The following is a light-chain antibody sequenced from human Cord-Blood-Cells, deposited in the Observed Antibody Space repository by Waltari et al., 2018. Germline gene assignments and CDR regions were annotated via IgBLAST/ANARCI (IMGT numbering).Light chain of an antibody. CDR2: DAS. Sequence: DIQMTQSPSSLSASVGDRVTITCQASQDISNYLNWYQKKPGKAPKLLIYDASNLETGVPSRFSGSGSGTDFTFTISSLQPEDIATYYCQQYDNLTFGGGTKVEIK. CDR3: QQYDNLT. J-gene: IGKJ4*01. CDR1: QDISNY. V-gene: IGKV1-33*01.